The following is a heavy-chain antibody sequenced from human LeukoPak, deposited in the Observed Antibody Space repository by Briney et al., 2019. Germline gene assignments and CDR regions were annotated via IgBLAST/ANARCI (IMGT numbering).Heavy chain of an antibody. Sequence: GGSLRLSCAASGFTFSSYGMHWVRQAPGKGLEWVAVISYDGSNKYYADSVEGRFTISRDNSKNTLYLQMNSLRAEDTAVYYCAKDRLAVALGPHFDYWGQGTLVTVSS. J-gene: IGHJ4*02. CDR2: ISYDGSNK. CDR1: GFTFSSYG. D-gene: IGHD6-19*01. V-gene: IGHV3-30*18. CDR3: AKDRLAVALGPHFDY.